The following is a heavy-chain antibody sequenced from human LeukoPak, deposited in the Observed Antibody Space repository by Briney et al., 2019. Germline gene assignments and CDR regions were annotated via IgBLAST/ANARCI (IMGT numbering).Heavy chain of an antibody. CDR1: GFTFSSYW. J-gene: IGHJ6*04. CDR2: INSDGSST. Sequence: GGSLRLSCAASGFTFSSYWMHWVRQAPGKGLVWVSRINSDGSSTSYADSVKGRFTISRDNAKNSLYLQMNSLRAEDTAVYYCAELGITTIGGVWGKGTTVTISS. D-gene: IGHD3-10*02. V-gene: IGHV3-74*01. CDR3: AELGITTIGGV.